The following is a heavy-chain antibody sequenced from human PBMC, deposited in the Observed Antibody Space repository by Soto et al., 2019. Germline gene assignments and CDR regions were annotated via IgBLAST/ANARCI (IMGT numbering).Heavy chain of an antibody. D-gene: IGHD6-19*01. CDR1: GYSFTTYW. CDR2: IYPGDSDT. J-gene: IGHJ4*02. V-gene: IGHV5-51*01. Sequence: PGESLKISCKGSGYSFTTYWIGWVRQMPGKGLEWMGIIYPGDSDTRYSPSFQGQVTISADKSISTAYLQWSSLKASDTAMYYCERVSTARIAVAGFDYWGQGTLVNVSS. CDR3: ERVSTARIAVAGFDY.